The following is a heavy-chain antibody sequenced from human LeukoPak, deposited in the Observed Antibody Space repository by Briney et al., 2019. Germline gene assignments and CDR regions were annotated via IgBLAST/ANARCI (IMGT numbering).Heavy chain of an antibody. CDR3: AKDCANGDDIDH. Sequence: AGSLKLSCAASGFTFSDYGMLWVRQAQGKGLEWVAVVSYDGTNEKYADPVKGRFTISRATSKNTLSLQMNRLRADDTAVYYCAKDCANGDDIDHWGQGTMVTVSS. D-gene: IGHD1-1*01. J-gene: IGHJ4*02. CDR1: GFTFSDYG. V-gene: IGHV3-30*18. CDR2: VSYDGTNE.